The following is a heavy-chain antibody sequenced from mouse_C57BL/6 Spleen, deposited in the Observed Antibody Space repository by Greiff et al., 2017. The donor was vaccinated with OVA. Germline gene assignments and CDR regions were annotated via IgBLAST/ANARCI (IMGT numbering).Heavy chain of an antibody. J-gene: IGHJ4*01. CDR1: GYTFTDYE. V-gene: IGHV1-15*01. Sequence: QVQLQQSGAELVRPGASVTLSCKASGYTFTDYEMHWVKQTPVHGLEWIGAIDPETGGTAYNQKFKGKAILTADKSSSTAYMELRSLTSEDSAVYYCTRHDYYGSSGGYYAKDYWGQGTSGTVSS. D-gene: IGHD1-1*01. CDR3: TRHDYYGSSGGYYAKDY. CDR2: IDPETGGT.